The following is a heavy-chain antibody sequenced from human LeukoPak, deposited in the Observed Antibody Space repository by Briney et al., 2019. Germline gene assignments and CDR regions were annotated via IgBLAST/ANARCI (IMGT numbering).Heavy chain of an antibody. CDR3: ARRPSSSWYPFDY. CDR2: ISSSSSTI. CDR1: GFTFSSYS. V-gene: IGHV3-48*01. Sequence: PGGTLRLSCAASGFTFSSYSMNWVRQAPGKGLEWVSYISSSSSTIYYADSVKGRFTISRDNAKNSLYLQMNGLRAEDTAVYYCARRPSSSWYPFDYWGQGTLVTVSS. J-gene: IGHJ4*02. D-gene: IGHD6-13*01.